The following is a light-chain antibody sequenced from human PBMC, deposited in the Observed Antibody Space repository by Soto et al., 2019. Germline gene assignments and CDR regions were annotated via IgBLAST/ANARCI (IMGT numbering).Light chain of an antibody. J-gene: IGKJ5*01. Sequence: MTQSPLSLPVTPGEPACISCRSSQSLLHSNGYNYLNWYQQKPGKAPKLLIYGASTLQSGVPSRFSGSGSGTDYTLTISSLQPEDFATYYCKQSYRTPNFGQGTRLEIK. CDR1: QSLLHSNGYNY. CDR3: KQSYRTPN. CDR2: GAS. V-gene: IGKV1-39*01.